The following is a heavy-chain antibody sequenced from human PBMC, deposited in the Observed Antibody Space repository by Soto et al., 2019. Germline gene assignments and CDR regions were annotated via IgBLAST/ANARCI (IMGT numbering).Heavy chain of an antibody. CDR1: GYTFTNYW. Sequence: GESLKISCKGSGYTFTNYWIGWVRQMPGKGLEWMGIIYPGDSDTRYSPSFQGQVTISADKSISTAYLQWSSLKASDTAMYYCARTPGSYLYYFDYWGQGTLVTVSS. CDR2: IYPGDSDT. V-gene: IGHV5-51*01. J-gene: IGHJ4*02. CDR3: ARTPGSYLYYFDY. D-gene: IGHD1-26*01.